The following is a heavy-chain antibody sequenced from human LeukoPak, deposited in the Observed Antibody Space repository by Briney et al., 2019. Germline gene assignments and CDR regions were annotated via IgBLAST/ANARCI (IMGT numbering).Heavy chain of an antibody. Sequence: GASVKVSCKASGYTFTSYGISWVRQAPGQGLEWMGWIIAYNGNTNYAQKLQGRVTMTTDTSTSTAYMELRSLRSDDTAVYYCARRASYYSGYDQYYYYGMDVWGKGTTVTVSS. CDR3: ARRASYYSGYDQYYYYGMDV. J-gene: IGHJ6*04. CDR1: GYTFTSYG. D-gene: IGHD5-12*01. V-gene: IGHV1-18*04. CDR2: IIAYNGNT.